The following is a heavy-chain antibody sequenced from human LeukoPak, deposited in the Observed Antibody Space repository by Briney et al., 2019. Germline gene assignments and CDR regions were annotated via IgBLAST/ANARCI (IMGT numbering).Heavy chain of an antibody. Sequence: PSETLSLTCTVSGGSISSSSYYWGWVRQPPGKGLQWIGSIYYSGSTYYNSSLKSRLTITVDTPKNEVSLNLRSVTAADTAIYYCVRHLVGVAEGYFDYWGQGIQITVSS. CDR2: IYYSGST. D-gene: IGHD1-26*01. CDR1: GGSISSSSYY. CDR3: VRHLVGVAEGYFDY. J-gene: IGHJ4*02. V-gene: IGHV4-39*01.